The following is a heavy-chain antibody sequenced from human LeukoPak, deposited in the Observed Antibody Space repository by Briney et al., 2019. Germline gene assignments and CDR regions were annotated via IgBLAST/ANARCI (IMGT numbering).Heavy chain of an antibody. V-gene: IGHV3-11*04. CDR3: ARGIGGSYLVDY. CDR1: GFSFSDYY. CDR2: ISNSGSTI. D-gene: IGHD1-26*01. J-gene: IGHJ4*02. Sequence: GGSLRLSCAASGFSFSDYYMSWIRQAPGKGLEWVLHISNSGSTIYYADSVKGRFTISRDNAKNSLYLQMDSLRVEDTAVYYCARGIGGSYLVDYWGQETLVTVSS.